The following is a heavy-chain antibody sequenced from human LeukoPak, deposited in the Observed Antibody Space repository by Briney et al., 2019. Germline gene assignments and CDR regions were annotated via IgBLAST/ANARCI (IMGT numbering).Heavy chain of an antibody. V-gene: IGHV5-51*01. D-gene: IGHD3-9*01. Sequence: GESLKISCKGSGYRFTSYWIGWVRPMPGKGLEWMGIIYPGDSDTRYSPSFQGQVTISADKSISTAYLQWSSLKASDTAMYYCARGRRVRYGDWFFDYWGQGTLVTVSS. CDR1: GYRFTSYW. J-gene: IGHJ4*02. CDR3: ARGRRVRYGDWFFDY. CDR2: IYPGDSDT.